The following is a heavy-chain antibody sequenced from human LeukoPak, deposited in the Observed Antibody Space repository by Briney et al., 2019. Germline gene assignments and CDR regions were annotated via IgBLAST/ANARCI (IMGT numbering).Heavy chain of an antibody. D-gene: IGHD3-9*01. Sequence: PGGSLRLSCAASGLTFSSYWMSWVRLAPGKGPEWVANIKQDGSEKYYVDSVKGRFTISRDNAKNSLYLQMNSLRAEDTAVYYCARAAFDWLFYFDYWGQGTLVTVSS. CDR3: ARAAFDWLFYFDY. CDR2: IKQDGSEK. CDR1: GLTFSSYW. V-gene: IGHV3-7*04. J-gene: IGHJ4*02.